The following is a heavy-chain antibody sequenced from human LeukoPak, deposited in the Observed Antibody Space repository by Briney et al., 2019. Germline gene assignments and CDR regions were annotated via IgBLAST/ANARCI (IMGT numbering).Heavy chain of an antibody. J-gene: IGHJ3*02. V-gene: IGHV3-30*04. CDR2: ISYDGSNK. CDR1: GFTFSSYA. Sequence: GGSLRLSCAASGFTFSSYAMHWVRQAPGKGLEWVAVISYDGSNKYYADSVKGRFTISRDNSKNTLYQQMNSLRAEDTAVYYCARPKLRYFDWYDAFDIWGQGTMVTVSS. CDR3: ARPKLRYFDWYDAFDI. D-gene: IGHD3-9*01.